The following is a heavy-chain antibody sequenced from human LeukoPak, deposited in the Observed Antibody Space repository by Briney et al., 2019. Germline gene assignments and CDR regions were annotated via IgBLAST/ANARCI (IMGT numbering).Heavy chain of an antibody. D-gene: IGHD6-13*01. J-gene: IGHJ4*02. V-gene: IGHV4-39*01. CDR3: ARQGLGEYSSSWLENYFDY. CDR1: GGSISITTHY. Sequence: KTSETLSLTCAVSGGSISITTHYWGWIRQSPGKGLEWIGSINYSGNKYYNPSLKSRVTISVDTSKNLFYLKLNSVTAADTALYYCARQGLGEYSSSWLENYFDYWGRGTLVTVPS. CDR2: INYSGNK.